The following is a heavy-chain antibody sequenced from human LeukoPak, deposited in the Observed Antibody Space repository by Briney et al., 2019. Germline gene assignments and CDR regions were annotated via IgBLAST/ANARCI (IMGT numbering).Heavy chain of an antibody. J-gene: IGHJ4*02. CDR2: ISGSGGST. V-gene: IGHV3-23*01. CDR1: GFTFNTYA. CDR3: AKGGYSSSPLHY. D-gene: IGHD6-13*01. Sequence: GGSLRLSCAASGFTFNTYAMSWVRQAPGKGLEWVSAISGSGGSTYYADSVKGRFTISRDNSKNTLYLQMNSLRAEDTAVYCCAKGGYSSSPLHYWGQGTLVTVSS.